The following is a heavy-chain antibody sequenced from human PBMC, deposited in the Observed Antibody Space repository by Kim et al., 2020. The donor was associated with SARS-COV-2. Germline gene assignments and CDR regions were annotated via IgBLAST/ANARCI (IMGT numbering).Heavy chain of an antibody. V-gene: IGHV3-30*18. Sequence: GGSLRLFCEASGFSFRIYGVHWVRQVPGKGLEWVAVISFDGNDIYYTESVKGRFSISRDNSKNTLFLQMNSLRREDTAVYFCAKDQTAGWLKSSYYYYG. D-gene: IGHD5-12*01. CDR2: ISFDGNDI. CDR3: AKDQTAGWLKSSYYYYG. CDR1: GFSFRIYG. J-gene: IGHJ6*01.